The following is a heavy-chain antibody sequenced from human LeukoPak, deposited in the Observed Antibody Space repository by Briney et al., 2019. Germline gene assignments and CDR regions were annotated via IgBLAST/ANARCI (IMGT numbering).Heavy chain of an antibody. Sequence: PGGSLRLSCAASGFTFSSYGMSWVRQAPGKGLEWVSAISGSGGSTYYADSVKGRFTISRDNSKNTLYLQMNSLRAEDTAVYYCARAIAAAGTGGYWGQGTLVTVSS. CDR2: ISGSGGST. D-gene: IGHD6-13*01. V-gene: IGHV3-23*01. CDR1: GFTFSSYG. CDR3: ARAIAAAGTGGY. J-gene: IGHJ4*02.